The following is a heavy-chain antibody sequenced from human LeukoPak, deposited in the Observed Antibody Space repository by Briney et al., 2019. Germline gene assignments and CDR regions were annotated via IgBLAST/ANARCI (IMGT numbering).Heavy chain of an antibody. D-gene: IGHD2-21*02. V-gene: IGHV3-73*01. CDR3: SRHAALPGDY. CDR2: IRDKSYNYAT. CDR1: GLTFSGST. J-gene: IGHJ4*02. Sequence: PGGSLRLSCAASGLTFSGSTMHWVRHASAKGLEWVGHIRDKSYNYATAYAAWEKGRFTISRDDSKNTAYLQMNSLKTEDTAVYYCSRHAALPGDYWGQGTLVTVS.